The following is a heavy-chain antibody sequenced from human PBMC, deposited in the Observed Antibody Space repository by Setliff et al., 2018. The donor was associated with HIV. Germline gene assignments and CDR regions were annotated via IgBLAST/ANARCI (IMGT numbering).Heavy chain of an antibody. J-gene: IGHJ4*02. CDR3: ARRVPPIPSGDLDY. D-gene: IGHD4-17*01. CDR2: INPNSSDT. CDR1: GYTFTSYG. V-gene: IGHV1-2*02. Sequence: ASVKVSCKASGYTFTSYGIIWVRQAPGQGLEWMGWINPNSSDTNYAQKFQGRVTMTRDTSISTAYMDLSRLRSDDTAVYYCARRVPPIPSGDLDYWGQGTLVTVSS.